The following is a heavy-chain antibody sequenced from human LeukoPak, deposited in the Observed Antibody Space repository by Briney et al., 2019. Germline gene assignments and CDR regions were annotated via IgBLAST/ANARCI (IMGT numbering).Heavy chain of an antibody. CDR3: ARRHIAAAGKLSP. CDR2: IYHNGIT. Sequence: SETLSLTCNVSGVSISTHYWSWIRQSPGKGLEWIGYIYHNGITNYNPSLKSRVTISIDTSKNEFSLKLSSVTAADTAVYYCARRHIAAAGKLSPWGQGTLVTVSS. J-gene: IGHJ5*02. V-gene: IGHV4-59*11. CDR1: GVSISTHY. D-gene: IGHD6-13*01.